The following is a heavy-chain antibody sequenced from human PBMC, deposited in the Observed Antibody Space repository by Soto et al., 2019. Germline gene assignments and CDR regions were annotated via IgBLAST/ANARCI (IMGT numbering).Heavy chain of an antibody. CDR1: GFTFSSYW. D-gene: IGHD6-13*01. CDR2: IKQDGSEK. Sequence: GGSLRLSCPASGFTFSSYWLSWVRPAPGKGLEWVANIKQDGSEKYYVDSVKGRFTISRDNAKNSLYLQMNSLRAEDTAGYYCARGPPGIAAAGTYYYYMDVWGKGTTVTVSS. V-gene: IGHV3-7*01. J-gene: IGHJ6*03. CDR3: ARGPPGIAAAGTYYYYMDV.